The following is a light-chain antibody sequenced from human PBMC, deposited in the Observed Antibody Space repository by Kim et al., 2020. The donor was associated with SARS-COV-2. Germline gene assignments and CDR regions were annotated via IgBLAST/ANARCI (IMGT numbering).Light chain of an antibody. CDR1: QGVNSD. V-gene: IGKV3-15*01. J-gene: IGKJ4*01. CDR2: GAS. CDR3: QQYNNWPLT. Sequence: VSPGERATLSCRVSQGVNSDLAWYQQKRGEAPRLLIYGASTRAIGTPARFSASGSGTEFTLTISSLQSEDFAVYYCQQYNNWPLTFGGGTKVDIK.